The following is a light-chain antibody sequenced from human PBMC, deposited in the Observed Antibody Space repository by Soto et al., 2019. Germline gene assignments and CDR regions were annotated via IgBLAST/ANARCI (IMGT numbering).Light chain of an antibody. CDR2: GNT. CDR1: SSNIAAGYD. J-gene: IGLJ3*02. Sequence: QSVLTQPPSMSGAPGQRVTISCTGSSSNIAAGYDVHWYQLLPGTAPKLLIYGNTNRPSGVPDRFSGSKSGTSTPLANTRRRAEDEAYYYCQPHDGSLNSWVFGGGTKVTVL. V-gene: IGLV1-40*01. CDR3: QPHDGSLNSWV.